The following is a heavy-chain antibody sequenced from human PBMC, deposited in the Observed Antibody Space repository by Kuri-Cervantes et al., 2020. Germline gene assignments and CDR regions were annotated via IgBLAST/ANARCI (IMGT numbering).Heavy chain of an antibody. V-gene: IGHV3-33*08. Sequence: GESLKISCAASGFTFRSYGMHWVRQAPGKGLEWVAVIWYDGSNKYYADPVKGRFTISRDNSKNTLYLQMNSLRAEDTAVYYCAGYSSGWSGSAFDYWGQGTLVTVSS. J-gene: IGHJ4*02. CDR3: AGYSSGWSGSAFDY. CDR1: GFTFRSYG. D-gene: IGHD6-19*01. CDR2: IWYDGSNK.